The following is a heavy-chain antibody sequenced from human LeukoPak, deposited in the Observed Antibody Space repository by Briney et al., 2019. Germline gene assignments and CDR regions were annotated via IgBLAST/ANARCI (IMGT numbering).Heavy chain of an antibody. Sequence: SQTLSLTCTVSGGSISSGFYYWSWIRQHPGKGLEWVGYIHHSGTAFYNPSLKSRVTISMDTSKNEFSLRLSAVTDADTAGYXXXXYCSSTKCPFDYWGQGTLVTVSS. CDR2: IHHSGTA. J-gene: IGHJ4*02. CDR1: GGSISSGFYY. CDR3: XXYCSSTKCPFDY. V-gene: IGHV4-31*03. D-gene: IGHD2-2*01.